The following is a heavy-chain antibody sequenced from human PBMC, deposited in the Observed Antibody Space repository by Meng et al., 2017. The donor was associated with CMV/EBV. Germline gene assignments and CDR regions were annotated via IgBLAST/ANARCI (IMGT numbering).Heavy chain of an antibody. J-gene: IGHJ3*02. CDR1: GFTFSSYE. D-gene: IGHD3-9*01. V-gene: IGHV3-48*03. CDR3: ARGFPYYDILTAYFSVDAFDI. Sequence: GGSLRLSCAASGFTFSSYEMNWVRQAPGKGLEWVSYISSSGSTIYYADSVKGRFTISRDNTKKTLYLQMSSLRTEDTAVYYCARGFPYYDILTAYFSVDAFDIWGQGTMVTVSS. CDR2: ISSSGSTI.